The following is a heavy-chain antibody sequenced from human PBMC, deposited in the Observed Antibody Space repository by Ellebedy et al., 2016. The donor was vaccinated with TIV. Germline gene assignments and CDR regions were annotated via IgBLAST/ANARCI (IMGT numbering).Heavy chain of an antibody. V-gene: IGHV1-69*04. Sequence: SVKVSCXASGGTFSSYAISWVRQAPGQGLEWMGRIIPILGIANYAQKFQGRVTITADKSTSTAYMELSSLRSEDTAVYYCARESTVLTVTTPYYFDYWGQGTLVTVSS. D-gene: IGHD4-17*01. CDR1: GGTFSSYA. CDR3: ARESTVLTVTTPYYFDY. J-gene: IGHJ4*02. CDR2: IIPILGIA.